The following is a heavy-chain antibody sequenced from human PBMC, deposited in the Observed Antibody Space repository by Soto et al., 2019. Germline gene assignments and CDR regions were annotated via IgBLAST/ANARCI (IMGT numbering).Heavy chain of an antibody. CDR3: ARRLGDY. CDR1: GGSISGYY. J-gene: IGHJ4*02. V-gene: IGHV4-59*08. CDR2: ISYSGSA. Sequence: PSETLSLTCTVSGGSISGYYWSWIRQPPGEGLEWIGYISYSGSANYNPSLKSRVTISIDASKNQFSLKLSSVTAADTAVYYCARRLGDYWGQGTLVTVSS.